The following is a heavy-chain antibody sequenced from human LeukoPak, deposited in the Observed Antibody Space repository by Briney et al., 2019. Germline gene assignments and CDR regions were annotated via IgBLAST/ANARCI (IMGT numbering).Heavy chain of an antibody. J-gene: IGHJ4*02. CDR3: ARDRPAGIAAVVPFVF. CDR1: GYNFITYG. V-gene: IGHV1-18*01. D-gene: IGHD6-13*01. CDR2: ISAYNGNT. Sequence: ASVKVSCKASGYNFITYGISWVRQAPGQGLEWMGWISAYNGNTNYAQKFQGRVTMTTDTSSNTASMELRSLRSDDTAVYYCARDRPAGIAAVVPFVFWGQGTLVTVSS.